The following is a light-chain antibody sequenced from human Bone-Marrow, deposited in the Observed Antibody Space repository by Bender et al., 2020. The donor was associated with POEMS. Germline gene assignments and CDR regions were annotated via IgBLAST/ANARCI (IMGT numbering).Light chain of an antibody. V-gene: IGLV1-44*01. Sequence: QSVLTQPPSASGTPGQRVTISCSGSSSNIGSNPVNWYQQLPGTAPKLLIYGNNQRPSGVPDRFSGSKSGTSASLAINGLQSEDEADYYCAAWDDSLNGRMFGGGTKLTVL. J-gene: IGLJ3*02. CDR2: GNN. CDR1: SSNIGSNP. CDR3: AAWDDSLNGRM.